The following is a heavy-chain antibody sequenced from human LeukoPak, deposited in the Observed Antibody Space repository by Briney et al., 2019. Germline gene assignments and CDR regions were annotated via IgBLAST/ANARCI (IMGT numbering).Heavy chain of an antibody. CDR3: ARGQFYGDYSSPLFY. V-gene: IGHV1-2*04. CDR1: GYTFTGYY. CDR2: INPNSGGT. D-gene: IGHD4-17*01. J-gene: IGHJ4*02. Sequence: ASVKVSCKASGYTFTGYYMHWVRQAPGQGLEWMGWINPNSGGTNYAQKFQGWVTMTRDTSISTAYMELSRLRSDDTAVYYCARGQFYGDYSSPLFYWGQGTPVTVSS.